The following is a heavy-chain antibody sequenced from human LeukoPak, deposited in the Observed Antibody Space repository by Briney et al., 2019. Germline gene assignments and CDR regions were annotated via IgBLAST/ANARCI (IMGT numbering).Heavy chain of an antibody. CDR3: GITAMGKRALDY. CDR1: GCTFSSYA. D-gene: IGHD5-18*01. V-gene: IGHV1-69*05. Sequence: SVKVSCKASGCTFSSYAISWVRQAPGQGLEWMGGIIPIFGTANYAQKFQGRVKITTDKSNSTDYLELRSLRSEDTAVYYCGITAMGKRALDYWGQGTLVTVSS. CDR2: IIPIFGTA. J-gene: IGHJ4*02.